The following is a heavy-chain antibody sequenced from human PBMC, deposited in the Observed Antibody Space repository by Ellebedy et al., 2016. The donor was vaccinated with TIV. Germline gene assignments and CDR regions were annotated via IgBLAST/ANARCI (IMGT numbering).Heavy chain of an antibody. CDR1: AFTFSGSA. Sequence: GGSLRLSCAASAFTFSGSAIHWVRQASGKGLEWVGRIRSKADNYATAYAASVKGRFTISRDDSKNTAYLQMNSLRAEDTAVYYCARDGGRGYGMDVWGQGTTVTVSS. D-gene: IGHD3-16*01. CDR3: ARDGGRGYGMDV. J-gene: IGHJ6*02. CDR2: IRSKADNYAT. V-gene: IGHV3-73*01.